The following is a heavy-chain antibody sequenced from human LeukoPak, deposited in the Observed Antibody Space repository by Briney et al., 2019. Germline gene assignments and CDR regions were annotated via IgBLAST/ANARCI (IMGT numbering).Heavy chain of an antibody. CDR1: GGSISGNH. CDR3: ARHLTQNYISGFDN. J-gene: IGHJ5*02. Sequence: SETLSLTCTVSGGSISGNHWSWIRQAPGKRLEWIGYIYYTGSINYNPSLKSRITMSADTSKSQFSLNLSSVTAADTAVYYCARHLTQNYISGFDNWGQGTLVTLSS. V-gene: IGHV4-59*01. D-gene: IGHD3-10*01. CDR2: IYYTGSI.